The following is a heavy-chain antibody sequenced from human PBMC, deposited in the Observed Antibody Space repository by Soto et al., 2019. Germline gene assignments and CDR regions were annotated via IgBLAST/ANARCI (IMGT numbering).Heavy chain of an antibody. Sequence: GGSLRLSCAASGFTFSSYAMSWVRQAPGKGLEWVSAISGSGGSTYYADSVKGRFTISRDNSKNTLYLQMNSLRAEDTAVYYCAKGPPVPHGDYVFFAFDIWGQGTMVTVSS. CDR3: AKGPPVPHGDYVFFAFDI. J-gene: IGHJ3*02. CDR2: ISGSGGST. D-gene: IGHD4-17*01. CDR1: GFTFSSYA. V-gene: IGHV3-23*01.